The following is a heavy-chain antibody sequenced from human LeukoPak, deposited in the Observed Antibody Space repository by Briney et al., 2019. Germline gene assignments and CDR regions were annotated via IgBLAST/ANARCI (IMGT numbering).Heavy chain of an antibody. CDR2: IYSGGST. J-gene: IGHJ4*02. V-gene: IGHV3-53*01. CDR1: GFTVSSNY. CDR3: ARGGSYGLGGFDY. Sequence: GGSLRLSCAASGFTVSSNYMSWVRQAPGKGLEWVSVIYSGGSTYYADSVKGRFTISRDNSKNTLYLQMNSLRAEDTAVYYCARGGSYGLGGFDYWGQGTLVTVSS. D-gene: IGHD5-18*01.